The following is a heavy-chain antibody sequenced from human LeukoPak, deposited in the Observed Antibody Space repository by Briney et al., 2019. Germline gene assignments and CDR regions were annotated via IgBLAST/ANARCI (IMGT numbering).Heavy chain of an antibody. CDR1: GGSVSSSY. D-gene: IGHD6-19*01. J-gene: IGHJ2*01. CDR3: ARMYSSGWHFDL. Sequence: SETLSLTCTVSGGSVSSSYWSWLRQPPGKGLEWIGYFYYSGSTNYNPSLMSRVTISVDTSKNQFSLKLSSVTAADTAVYYCARMYSSGWHFDLWGRGTLVTVSS. V-gene: IGHV4-59*02. CDR2: FYYSGST.